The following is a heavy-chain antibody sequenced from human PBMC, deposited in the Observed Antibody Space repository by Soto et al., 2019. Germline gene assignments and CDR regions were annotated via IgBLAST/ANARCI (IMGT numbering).Heavy chain of an antibody. D-gene: IGHD5-12*01. J-gene: IGHJ6*02. CDR2: INHSGST. V-gene: IGHV4-34*01. CDR1: GGSFSGYY. CDR3: ARGGSSGYEDNYYYYGMDV. Sequence: QVQLQQWGAGLLKPSETLSLTCAVYGGSFSGYYWSWISRPPGKGLEWIGEINHSGSTNYNPSLKSRVTISVDTSKNQFSLKLSSVTAADTAVYYCARGGSSGYEDNYYYYGMDVWGQGTTVTVSS.